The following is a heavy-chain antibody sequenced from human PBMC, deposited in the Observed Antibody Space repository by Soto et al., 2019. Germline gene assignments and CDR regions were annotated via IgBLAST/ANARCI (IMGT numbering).Heavy chain of an antibody. CDR2: IIPILNLV. Sequence: VQLEQSETEVRKPGSSVKLSCKTSGDSFNDYAISWVRQAPGQGLEWMGGIIPILNLVRYAEKFQGRVTISATDSTGTAYLEVTRLRSEDTATYYCATATESNSGGRLDVWGLGTTVSVSS. J-gene: IGHJ6*02. V-gene: IGHV1-69*01. CDR1: GDSFNDYA. CDR3: ATATESNSGGRLDV. D-gene: IGHD3-16*01.